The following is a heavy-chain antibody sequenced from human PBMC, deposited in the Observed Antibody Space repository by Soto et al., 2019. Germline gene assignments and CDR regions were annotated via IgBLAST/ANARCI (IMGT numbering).Heavy chain of an antibody. Sequence: QVQLQQWGAGLLKPSETLSLTCAVYGGSFSGYYWSWIRQPPGKGLEWIGEINHSGSTNYNPSLKSRVTISVDTSKNQFSLKLSSVTAADTAVYYCARGQLLGGWFDPWGQGTLVTVSS. CDR3: ARGQLLGGWFDP. CDR1: GGSFSGYY. V-gene: IGHV4-34*01. J-gene: IGHJ5*02. D-gene: IGHD2-8*02. CDR2: INHSGST.